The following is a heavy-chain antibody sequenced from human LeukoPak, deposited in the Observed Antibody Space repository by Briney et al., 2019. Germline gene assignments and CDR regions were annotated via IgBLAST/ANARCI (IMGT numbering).Heavy chain of an antibody. CDR1: GFTFSSYA. Sequence: GGSLRLSCAASGFTFSSYAMSWVRQAPGKGPEWVSAISGSGGSTYYADSVKGRFTISRDNSKNTLYLQMNSLRAEDTAVYYCAKILLWFGELYDYWGQGTLVTVSS. CDR3: AKILLWFGELYDY. J-gene: IGHJ4*02. CDR2: ISGSGGST. D-gene: IGHD3-10*01. V-gene: IGHV3-23*01.